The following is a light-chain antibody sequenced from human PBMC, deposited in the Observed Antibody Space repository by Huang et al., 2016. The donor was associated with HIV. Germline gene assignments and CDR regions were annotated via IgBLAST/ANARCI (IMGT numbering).Light chain of an antibody. CDR3: QQYNTWPPWA. V-gene: IGKV3-15*01. CDR2: AAS. CDR1: QNVGSN. J-gene: IGKJ1*01. Sequence: EVLMTQSPDILSVSPGDRATFSCRASQNVGSNLAWYQQRPGQAPRLLIYAASTRAPGVPARFSGGGSGTEFTLTISRLQSEDFATYYCQQYNTWPPWAFGQGTTVEI.